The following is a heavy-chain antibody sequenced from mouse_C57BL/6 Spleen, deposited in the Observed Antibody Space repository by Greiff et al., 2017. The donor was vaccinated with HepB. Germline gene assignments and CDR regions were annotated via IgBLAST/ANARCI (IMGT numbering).Heavy chain of an antibody. CDR3: AREYDYGSSYWYFDV. CDR1: GYAFTNYL. CDR2: INPGSGGT. D-gene: IGHD1-1*01. V-gene: IGHV1-54*01. Sequence: VQLQQSGAELVRPGTSVKVSCKASGYAFTNYLIEWVKQRPGQGLEWIGVINPGSGGTNYNEKFKGKATLTADKSSSTAYMQLSSLTSEDSAVYVVAREYDYGSSYWYFDVWGTGTTVTVSS. J-gene: IGHJ1*03.